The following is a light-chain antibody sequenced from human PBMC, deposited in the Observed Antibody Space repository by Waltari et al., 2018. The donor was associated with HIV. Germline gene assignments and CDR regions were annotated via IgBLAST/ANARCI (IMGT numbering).Light chain of an antibody. J-gene: IGLJ1*01. CDR2: GNS. V-gene: IGLV1-40*01. Sequence: QSVLTQPPSVSGAPGQRVTISCTGSRSNIGAGYDVHWYQQLPGTAPKLLIYGNSNRPSGVPDRFSGSKSGTSASLAITGLQAEDEADYYGQSYDSSLEVFGTGTKVTVL. CDR1: RSNIGAGYD. CDR3: QSYDSSLEV.